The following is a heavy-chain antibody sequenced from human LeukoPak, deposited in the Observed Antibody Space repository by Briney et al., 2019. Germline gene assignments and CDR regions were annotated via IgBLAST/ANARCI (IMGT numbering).Heavy chain of an antibody. CDR2: ISYDGSNK. CDR1: GFTFSSYA. V-gene: IGHV3-30*04. D-gene: IGHD1-26*01. CDR3: AKGYSGSYEGWFDP. J-gene: IGHJ5*02. Sequence: AGGSLRLSCAASGFTFSSYAMHWVRQAPGKGLEWVAVISYDGSNKYYADSVKGRFTISRDNSKNTLYLQMNSLRAEDTAVYYCAKGYSGSYEGWFDPWGQGTLVTVSS.